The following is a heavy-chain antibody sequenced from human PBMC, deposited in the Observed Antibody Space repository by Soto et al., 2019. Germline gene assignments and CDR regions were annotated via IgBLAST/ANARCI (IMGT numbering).Heavy chain of an antibody. CDR2: ISYDGNNK. V-gene: IGHV3-30*18. J-gene: IGHJ6*02. Sequence: QVQQVESGGGVVQPGRSLRLSCAASGFTFSSYGMHWVRQAPGKGLEWVAVISYDGNNKYYADSVKGRFTISRDNSKNTLYLQMNSLRAEDTAVYYCAKDEVLVVAVARDYYGMDVWGQGTTVTVSS. CDR1: GFTFSSYG. D-gene: IGHD2-15*01. CDR3: AKDEVLVVAVARDYYGMDV.